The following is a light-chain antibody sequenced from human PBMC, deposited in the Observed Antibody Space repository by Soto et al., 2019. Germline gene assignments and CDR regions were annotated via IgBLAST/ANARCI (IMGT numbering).Light chain of an antibody. V-gene: IGLV1-40*01. CDR3: QSYDSSLSAVV. CDR2: GND. CDR1: SSNIGPSFD. J-gene: IGLJ2*01. Sequence: QSVLTQPPSVSGAPGQRVTISCTGSSSNIGPSFDVHWYQHLPGTAPKLLIYGNDNRPSGVPDRFSGSKSGTSASLAITGLQAEDEADYYCQSYDSSLSAVVFGGGTKVTVL.